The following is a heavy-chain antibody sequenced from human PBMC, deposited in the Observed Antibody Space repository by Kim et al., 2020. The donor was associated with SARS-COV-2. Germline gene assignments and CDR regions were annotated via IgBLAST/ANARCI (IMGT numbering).Heavy chain of an antibody. CDR3: ARLITFGGVIATNYGMDV. CDR1: GGSISSYY. V-gene: IGHV4-59*08. D-gene: IGHD3-16*02. Sequence: SETLSLTCTVSGGSISSYYWSWIRQPPGKGLEWIGYIYYSGSTNYNPSLKSRVTISVDTSKNQFSLKLSSVTAADTAVYYCARLITFGGVIATNYGMDVWGQGTTVTVSS. CDR2: IYYSGST. J-gene: IGHJ6*02.